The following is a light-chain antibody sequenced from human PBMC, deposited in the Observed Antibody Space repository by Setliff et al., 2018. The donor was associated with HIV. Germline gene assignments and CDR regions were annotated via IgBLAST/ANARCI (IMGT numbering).Light chain of an antibody. Sequence: QSVLTQPRSVSGSPGQSVTISCSGTSSDIGTYDYVSWFQHHPGNAPKLIIYYATDRPSGVPDRFSGSKSGNAASLTISGLQAEDEADYYCCSYAGTYTYIFGSGTKVTVL. CDR3: CSYAGTYTYI. CDR2: YAT. V-gene: IGLV2-11*01. J-gene: IGLJ1*01. CDR1: SSDIGTYDY.